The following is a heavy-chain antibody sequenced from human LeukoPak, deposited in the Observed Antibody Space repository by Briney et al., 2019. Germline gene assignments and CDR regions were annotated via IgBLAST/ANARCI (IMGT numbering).Heavy chain of an antibody. Sequence: SETLSLTCTVYGGSLSGYYWTWLRQPPGKGLEWLGEIIHSGSTNYNPSLKSRVTISIDTSKNRFSLNLGSVTAADTAVYYCARLIVPPTRPIDYWGQGTLVTVSS. CDR1: GGSLSGYY. D-gene: IGHD2/OR15-2a*01. J-gene: IGHJ4*02. V-gene: IGHV4-34*12. CDR2: IIHSGST. CDR3: ARLIVPPTRPIDY.